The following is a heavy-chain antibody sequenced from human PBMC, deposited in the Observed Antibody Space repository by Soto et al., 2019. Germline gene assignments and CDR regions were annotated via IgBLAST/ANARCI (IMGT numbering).Heavy chain of an antibody. J-gene: IGHJ5*02. CDR3: ARDPDSSSWYGNDWFEP. CDR1: GGTFSSYA. Sequence: SVKVSCKASGGTFSSYAISWVRQAPGQGLEWMGGIIPIFGTANYAQKFQGRVTITADESTSTAYMELSSLRSEDTAVYYCARDPDSSSWYGNDWFEPWGQGTMVTVSS. CDR2: IIPIFGTA. D-gene: IGHD6-13*01. V-gene: IGHV1-69*13.